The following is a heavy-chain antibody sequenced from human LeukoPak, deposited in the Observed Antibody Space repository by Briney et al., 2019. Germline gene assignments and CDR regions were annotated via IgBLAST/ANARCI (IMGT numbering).Heavy chain of an antibody. CDR2: IHSGGST. CDR3: ARRENYYDSSGYYSHYFDY. CDR1: GFTVSSNY. D-gene: IGHD3-22*01. J-gene: IGHJ4*02. Sequence: QAGGSLRLSCAASGFTVSSNYMSWVRQAPGKGLEWVSVIHSGGSTYYADSVKGRFTISRDNSKNTLYLQMNSLRAEDTAVYYCARRENYYDSSGYYSHYFDYWGQGTLVTVSS. V-gene: IGHV3-66*01.